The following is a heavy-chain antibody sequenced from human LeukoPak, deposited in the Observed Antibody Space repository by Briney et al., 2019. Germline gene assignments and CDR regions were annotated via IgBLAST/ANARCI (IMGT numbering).Heavy chain of an antibody. V-gene: IGHV5-51*01. CDR2: IYPGDSDT. Sequence: GESLKISCKASGYSFTSYWIGWVRQMPGKGLEWVAIIYPGDSDTRYSPSFQGQVTISADESISTAYLQWSSLKASDTAMYYCARSSDSSGYYDYFDYWGQGTLVTVSS. J-gene: IGHJ4*02. CDR3: ARSSDSSGYYDYFDY. D-gene: IGHD3-22*01. CDR1: GYSFTSYW.